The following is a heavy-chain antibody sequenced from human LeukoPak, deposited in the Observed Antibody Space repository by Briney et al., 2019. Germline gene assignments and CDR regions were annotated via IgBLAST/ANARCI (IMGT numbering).Heavy chain of an antibody. Sequence: ASVKVSCKASGYTFTSYGISWVRQAPGQGLEWMGWISAYNGNTNYAQKLQGRVTMTTDTSTSTAYMELRSLRSDDTAVYYCARGGSQLELPPESYYYYYMDVWGKGTTVIVSS. D-gene: IGHD1-7*01. V-gene: IGHV1-18*01. CDR1: GYTFTSYG. CDR3: ARGGSQLELPPESYYYYYMDV. CDR2: ISAYNGNT. J-gene: IGHJ6*03.